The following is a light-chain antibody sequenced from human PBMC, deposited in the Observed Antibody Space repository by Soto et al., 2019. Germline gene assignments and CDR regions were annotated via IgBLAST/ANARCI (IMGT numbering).Light chain of an antibody. CDR2: VNGDGRH. V-gene: IGLV4-69*01. CDR3: QTWGTGVQV. Sequence: QSVLTQSPSASASLGASVKLTCTLNSGHTTYAIAWHQQQPEKGPRYLMKVNGDGRHNKGDGIPDRFSGSSSGAERYLTISSVLSEDEGDYYCQTWGTGVQVFGGGTKLTVL. J-gene: IGLJ3*02. CDR1: SGHTTYA.